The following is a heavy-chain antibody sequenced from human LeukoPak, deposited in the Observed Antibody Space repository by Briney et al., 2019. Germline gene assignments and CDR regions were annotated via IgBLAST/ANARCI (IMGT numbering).Heavy chain of an antibody. V-gene: IGHV1-69*13. Sequence: GASVKVSCKASGGTFSSYAISWVRQAPGQGLEWMGGIIPIFGTANYAQKFQGRVTITADESTSTAYMELSSLRSEDTAVYYCARRIAVAGTVVFDYWGQGTLVTVSS. CDR3: ARRIAVAGTVVFDY. CDR2: IIPIFGTA. CDR1: GGTFSSYA. J-gene: IGHJ4*02. D-gene: IGHD6-19*01.